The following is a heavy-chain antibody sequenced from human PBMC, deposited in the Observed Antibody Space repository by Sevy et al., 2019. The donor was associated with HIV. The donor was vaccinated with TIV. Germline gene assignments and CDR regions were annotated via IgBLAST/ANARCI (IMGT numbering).Heavy chain of an antibody. V-gene: IGHV3-30-3*01. Sequence: GGSLRLSCAASGFTFSSYAMHWVHQAPGKGLEWVAVISYDGSNKYYADSVKGRFTISRDNSKNTLYLQMNSLRAEDTAVYYCARTVTAASWDAFDIWGQGTMVTVSS. D-gene: IGHD2-21*02. CDR3: ARTVTAASWDAFDI. J-gene: IGHJ3*02. CDR1: GFTFSSYA. CDR2: ISYDGSNK.